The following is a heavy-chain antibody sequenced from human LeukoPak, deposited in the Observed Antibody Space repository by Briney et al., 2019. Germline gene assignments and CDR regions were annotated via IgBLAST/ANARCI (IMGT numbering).Heavy chain of an antibody. Sequence: SETLSLTCAVYGGSFSGYYWSWIRQPPGKGLEWIGEINHSGSTNYNPSLKSRVTISVDTSKNQFSLKLSSVPAADTAVYYCARVRGSYYGSGSYYNWGQGTLVTVSS. CDR1: GGSFSGYY. CDR3: ARVRGSYYGSGSYYN. V-gene: IGHV4-34*01. J-gene: IGHJ4*02. CDR2: INHSGST. D-gene: IGHD3-10*01.